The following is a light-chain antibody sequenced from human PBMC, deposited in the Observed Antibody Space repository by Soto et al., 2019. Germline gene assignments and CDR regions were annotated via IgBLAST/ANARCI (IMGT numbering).Light chain of an antibody. CDR1: QSLLHSNGYNY. Sequence: DIVMTQSPLSLPVTPGEPASISCRSSQSLLHSNGYNYLDWYLQKPGQSPQLLIYLGSNRASGVPDRFSGSGSGTDLILKISRSAAEHVGVYYCMQSLQGTFGQGTRLEIK. V-gene: IGKV2-28*01. CDR2: LGS. CDR3: MQSLQGT. J-gene: IGKJ5*01.